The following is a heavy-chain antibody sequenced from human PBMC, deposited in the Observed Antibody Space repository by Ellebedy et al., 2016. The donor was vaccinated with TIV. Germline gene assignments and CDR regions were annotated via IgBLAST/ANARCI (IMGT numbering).Heavy chain of an antibody. CDR1: GGSISNNDYY. Sequence: MPSETLSLTCTVSGGSISNNDYYWGWVRQPPGKGLEWIGTIFHSGSTNYNPSLKSRVTISVDKSKNQFSLKLSSVTAADTAVYYCAKRQAYGDYEYAFDIWGQGTMVTVSS. J-gene: IGHJ3*02. CDR2: IFHSGST. CDR3: AKRQAYGDYEYAFDI. V-gene: IGHV4-39*07. D-gene: IGHD4-17*01.